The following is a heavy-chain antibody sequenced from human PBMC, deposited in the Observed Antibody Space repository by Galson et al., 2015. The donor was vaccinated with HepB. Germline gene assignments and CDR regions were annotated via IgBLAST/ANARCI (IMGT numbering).Heavy chain of an antibody. V-gene: IGHV1-18*01. D-gene: IGHD3-10*01. Sequence: SVKVSCKASGYTFTSYGISWLRQAPGQGLEWMGWISGFNGNTDYAESLQDRVTITADTSTSTAYLELRSLRSDDTAVFYCARDGAYDGSGTQTEYWGQGTLVTVSS. CDR2: ISGFNGNT. CDR3: ARDGAYDGSGTQTEY. J-gene: IGHJ4*02. CDR1: GYTFTSYG.